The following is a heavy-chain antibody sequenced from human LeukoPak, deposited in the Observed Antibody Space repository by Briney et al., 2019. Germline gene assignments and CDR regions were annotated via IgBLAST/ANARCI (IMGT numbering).Heavy chain of an antibody. J-gene: IGHJ4*02. CDR1: GFTFSSYG. Sequence: GGSLRLSCAASGFTFSSYGMHWVRQAPGRGLEWVAFIRYDGSNKYYADSVKGRFTISRDNSKNTLYLQMNSLRAEDTAVYYCAKVPRGIAVAGGVDYWGQGTLVTVSS. CDR3: AKVPRGIAVAGGVDY. CDR2: IRYDGSNK. V-gene: IGHV3-30*02. D-gene: IGHD6-19*01.